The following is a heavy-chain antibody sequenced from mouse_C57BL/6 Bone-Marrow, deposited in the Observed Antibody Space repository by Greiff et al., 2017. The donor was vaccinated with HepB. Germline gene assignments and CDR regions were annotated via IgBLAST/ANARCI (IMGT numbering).Heavy chain of an antibody. CDR3: TRPPTVAY. Sequence: QVQLQQSGAELVRPGASVTLSCKASGYTFTDYEMHWVKQTPVHGLEWIGAIDPETGGTAYNQKFKGKAILTADKSSSTAYMELRSLTSEDSAVYYCTRPPTVAYWGQGTLVTVSA. V-gene: IGHV1-15*01. D-gene: IGHD1-1*01. J-gene: IGHJ3*01. CDR1: GYTFTDYE. CDR2: IDPETGGT.